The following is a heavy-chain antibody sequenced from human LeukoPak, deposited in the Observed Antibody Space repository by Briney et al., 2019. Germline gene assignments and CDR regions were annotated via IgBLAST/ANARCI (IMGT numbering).Heavy chain of an antibody. J-gene: IGHJ4*02. Sequence: RASVKVSCKASGYTFTSYGISWVRQAPGQGLEWMGWISAYNGNTNYAQKLQGRVTMTTDTSTRTAYMELRSLRSDDTAVYYCAREPPRIAVAGTGDYWGQGTLVTVSS. CDR2: ISAYNGNT. CDR1: GYTFTSYG. D-gene: IGHD6-19*01. CDR3: AREPPRIAVAGTGDY. V-gene: IGHV1-18*01.